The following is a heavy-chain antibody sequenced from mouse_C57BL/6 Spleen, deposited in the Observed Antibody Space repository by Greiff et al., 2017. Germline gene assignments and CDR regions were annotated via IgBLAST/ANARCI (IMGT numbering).Heavy chain of an antibody. Sequence: EVQLQQSGAELVKPGASVKLSCTASGFNIKDYYMHWVKQRTEQGLEWIGRIDPEDGETKYAPQFQGKATITADTSSNTAYLQLSSLTSEDTAVYYWARDDYDLVWGTGTTVTVSS. CDR2: IDPEDGET. V-gene: IGHV14-2*01. D-gene: IGHD2-4*01. CDR3: ARDDYDLV. CDR1: GFNIKDYY. J-gene: IGHJ1*03.